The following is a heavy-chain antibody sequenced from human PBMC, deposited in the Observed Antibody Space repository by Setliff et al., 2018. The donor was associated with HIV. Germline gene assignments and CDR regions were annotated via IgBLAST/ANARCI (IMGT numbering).Heavy chain of an antibody. J-gene: IGHJ4*02. Sequence: SETLSLTCTVSGGSINSFYWNWVRQPAGRGLEWIGRIFASGNTNYNPSLKSRVTMSVDTSKNQFSLHLSSVTAADTAVYYCVRQGHWYIPWYFDYWGQGALVTVSS. D-gene: IGHD1-20*01. CDR3: VRQGHWYIPWYFDY. V-gene: IGHV4-4*07. CDR1: GGSINSFY. CDR2: IFASGNT.